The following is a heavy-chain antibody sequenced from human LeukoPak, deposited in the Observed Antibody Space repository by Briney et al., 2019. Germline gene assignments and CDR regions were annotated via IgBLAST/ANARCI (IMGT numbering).Heavy chain of an antibody. CDR2: IYTSGST. J-gene: IGHJ4*02. CDR1: GGSISSGSYY. Sequence: SETLSLTCTVSGGSISSGSYYWSWIRQPAGKGLEWIGRIYTSGSTNYYPSLKSRVTISVDTSKNQFSLKLSSVTAADTAVYYCARDFVYSTGTTSWGQGTLVTVSS. CDR3: ARDFVYSTGTTS. D-gene: IGHD1-7*01. V-gene: IGHV4-61*02.